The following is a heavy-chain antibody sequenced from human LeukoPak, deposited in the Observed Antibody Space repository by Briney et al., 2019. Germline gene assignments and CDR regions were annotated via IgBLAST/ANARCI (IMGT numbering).Heavy chain of an antibody. CDR2: IYYSGST. CDR1: GGSISSYY. CDR3: ARRAHGTLYGDYGLDY. Sequence: SETLSLTCTVSGGSISSYYWSWIRQPAGKGLEWIGYIYYSGSTNYNPSLKSRVTISVDTSKNQFSLKLSSVTAADTAVYYCARRAHGTLYGDYGLDYWGQGTLVTVSS. V-gene: IGHV4-59*08. D-gene: IGHD4-17*01. J-gene: IGHJ4*02.